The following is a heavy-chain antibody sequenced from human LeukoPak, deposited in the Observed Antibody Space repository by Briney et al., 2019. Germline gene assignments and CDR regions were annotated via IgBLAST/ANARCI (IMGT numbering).Heavy chain of an antibody. D-gene: IGHD4-17*01. CDR1: GFTFSSYW. CDR3: ARDDYGDYGYY. J-gene: IGHJ4*02. CDR2: IKEDGSEK. Sequence: GGSLRLSCVASGFTFSSYWMSWVRQAPGKGLEWVANIKEDGSEKYYVDSVKGRFTISRDNAKNSLYLQMNSLRAEDTAVYYCARDDYGDYGYYWGQGTLVTVSS. V-gene: IGHV3-7*04.